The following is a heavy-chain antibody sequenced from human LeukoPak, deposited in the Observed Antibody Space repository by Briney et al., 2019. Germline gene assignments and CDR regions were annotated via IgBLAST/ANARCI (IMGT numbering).Heavy chain of an antibody. J-gene: IGHJ4*02. CDR3: ARGLLSGIAVAGSDYFDY. CDR1: GGSFSGYY. D-gene: IGHD6-19*01. Sequence: KPSGTLSLTCAVYGGSFSGYYWSWIRQPPGKGLEWIGQINHSGSTNYNPSLKSRVTISVDTTKNQFSLKVSSVTAADTAVYYCARGLLSGIAVAGSDYFDYWGQGTLVTVSS. CDR2: INHSGST. V-gene: IGHV4-34*01.